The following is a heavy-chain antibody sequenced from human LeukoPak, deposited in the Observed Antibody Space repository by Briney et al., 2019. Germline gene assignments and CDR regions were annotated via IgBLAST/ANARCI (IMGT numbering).Heavy chain of an antibody. Sequence: GASVRVSCKASGGTFSSYAISWVRQAPGQGLEWMGGIIPIFGTANYAQKFQGRVTITADESTSTAYMELSSLRSEDTAVYYCARAQGYCSSTSCYAPFDPWGQGTLVTVSS. V-gene: IGHV1-69*13. CDR3: ARAQGYCSSTSCYAPFDP. CDR1: GGTFSSYA. D-gene: IGHD2-2*01. CDR2: IIPIFGTA. J-gene: IGHJ5*02.